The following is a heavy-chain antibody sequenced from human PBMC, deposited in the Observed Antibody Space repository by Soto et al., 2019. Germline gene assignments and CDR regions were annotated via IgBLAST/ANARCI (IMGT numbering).Heavy chain of an antibody. J-gene: IGHJ6*03. CDR2: ISGSGGST. CDR1: GFTFSSYA. CDR3: AKQGGGMEFLEWLSPPLYYMDV. Sequence: GGSLRLSCAASGFTFSSYAMSWVRQAPGKGLEWVSAISGSGGSTYYADSVKGRFTISRDNSKNTLYLQMNSLRAEDTAVYYCAKQGGGMEFLEWLSPPLYYMDVWGKGTTVTVSS. V-gene: IGHV3-23*01. D-gene: IGHD3-3*01.